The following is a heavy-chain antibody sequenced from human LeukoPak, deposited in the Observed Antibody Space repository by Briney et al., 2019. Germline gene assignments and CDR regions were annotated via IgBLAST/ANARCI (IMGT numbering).Heavy chain of an antibody. Sequence: KPSETLSLTCTVSGGSISSGSYYWSWIRQPAGKGLEWIGRIYTSGSTNYNPSLKSRVTISVDGSKNQFSLKLSSVTAADTAVYYCARARSRTDFDYWGQGTLVTVSS. V-gene: IGHV4-61*02. D-gene: IGHD2-8*02. CDR2: IYTSGST. CDR3: ARARSRTDFDY. CDR1: GGSISSGSYY. J-gene: IGHJ4*02.